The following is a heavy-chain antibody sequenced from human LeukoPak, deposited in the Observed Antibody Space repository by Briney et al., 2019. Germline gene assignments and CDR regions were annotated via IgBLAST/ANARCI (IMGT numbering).Heavy chain of an antibody. CDR1: GFTFSSYG. D-gene: IGHD5-12*01. Sequence: GGSLRLSCAAAGFTFSSYGMHWVRQAPGKGLEWVAFIRYDGGKKYYADSVKGRFTISRDNSKNTLYLQMNSLRGEDTAVYSCAKLSGGGYDLLDYWGQGTLVTVSS. J-gene: IGHJ4*02. CDR3: AKLSGGGYDLLDY. CDR2: IRYDGGKK. V-gene: IGHV3-30*02.